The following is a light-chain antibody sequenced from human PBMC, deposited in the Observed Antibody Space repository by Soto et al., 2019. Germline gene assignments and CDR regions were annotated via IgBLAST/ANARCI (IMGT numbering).Light chain of an antibody. CDR1: SSNIGAGHD. CDR3: QSYDSDLSGSEV. J-gene: IGLJ2*01. CDR2: DNN. Sequence: QAVVTQPPSVSGAPGQRVTISCTGSSSNIGAGHDVHWYQQFPGTAPKLLIYDNNKRPSGVPDRFSGSKSATSASLAITGLQAEDEADYYCQSYDSDLSGSEVFGGGTKVTVL. V-gene: IGLV1-40*01.